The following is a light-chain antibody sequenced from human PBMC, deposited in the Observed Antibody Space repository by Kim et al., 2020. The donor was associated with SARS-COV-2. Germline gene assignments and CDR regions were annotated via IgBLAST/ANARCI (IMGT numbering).Light chain of an antibody. J-gene: IGKJ1*01. Sequence: EIVLTQSPATLSLSPGERATLSCRASQSVSSYLAWYQQKPGQAPRLLIYDASNRATGIPGRFSGSGSGTDFTLTISSLEPEDFAVYYCQQSSNWPPTFGQGTKVDIK. CDR1: QSVSSY. CDR2: DAS. V-gene: IGKV3-11*01. CDR3: QQSSNWPPT.